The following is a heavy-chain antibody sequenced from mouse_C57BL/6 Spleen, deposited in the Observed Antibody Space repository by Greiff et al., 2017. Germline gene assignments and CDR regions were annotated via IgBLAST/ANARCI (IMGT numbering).Heavy chain of an antibody. Sequence: DVKLQESGPGLVKPSQSLSLTCSVTGYSITSGYYWNWIRQFPGNKLEWMGYISYDGSNNYNPSLKNRISITRDTSKNQFFLKLNSVTTEDTATYYCARDQATDYFDYWGQGTTLTVSS. D-gene: IGHD3-2*02. J-gene: IGHJ2*01. CDR2: ISYDGSN. CDR1: GYSITSGYY. CDR3: ARDQATDYFDY. V-gene: IGHV3-6*01.